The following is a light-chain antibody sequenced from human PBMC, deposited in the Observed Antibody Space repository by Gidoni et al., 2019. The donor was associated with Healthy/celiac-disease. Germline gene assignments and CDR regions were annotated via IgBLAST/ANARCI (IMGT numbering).Light chain of an antibody. CDR1: QSVSSY. CDR2: DAS. V-gene: IGKV3-11*01. Sequence: EIALTQSPATLSLSPGERATLSCRASQSVSSYLAWYQQKPGQAPRLLIYDASNRATGIPARFSGSGSGTDFTLTTSSLEPEDFAVYYCQQRSNWRGLTFGGGTKVEIK. J-gene: IGKJ4*01. CDR3: QQRSNWRGLT.